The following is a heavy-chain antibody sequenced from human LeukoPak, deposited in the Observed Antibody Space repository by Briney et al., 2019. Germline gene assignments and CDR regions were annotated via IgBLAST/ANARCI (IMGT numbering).Heavy chain of an antibody. CDR3: AGMNLGCGGDCSTPNDY. D-gene: IGHD2-21*02. J-gene: IGHJ4*02. CDR1: GGSISSYY. Sequence: SETLSLTCTVSGGSISSYYWSWIRQPPGKGLEWIGYIYYSGSTNYNPSLKSRVTISVDTSKNQFSLKLSSVTAADTAVYYCAGMNLGCGGDCSTPNDYWGQGTLVTVSS. CDR2: IYYSGST. V-gene: IGHV4-59*01.